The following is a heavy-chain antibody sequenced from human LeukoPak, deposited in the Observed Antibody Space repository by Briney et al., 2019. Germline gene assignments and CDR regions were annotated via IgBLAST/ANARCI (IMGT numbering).Heavy chain of an antibody. CDR1: GFTFSSYA. Sequence: GRSLRLSCAASGFTFSSYAMSWVRQAPGKGLEWVSANSDSGGSTYYADSVKGRFTISRDNSKNTLYLHMNSLRAEDTAIYYCAKSRSGYYYGGLDYWGQGTLVTVSS. J-gene: IGHJ4*02. CDR2: NSDSGGST. D-gene: IGHD3-22*01. CDR3: AKSRSGYYYGGLDY. V-gene: IGHV3-23*01.